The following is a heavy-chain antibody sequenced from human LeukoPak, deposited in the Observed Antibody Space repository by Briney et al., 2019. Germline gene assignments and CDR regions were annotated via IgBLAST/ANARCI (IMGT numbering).Heavy chain of an antibody. CDR2: IRYDGSNK. Sequence: GALRLSCAASGFTFSSYGMHWVRQAPGKGLEWVAFIRYDGSNKYYADSVKGRFTISRDNSKNTLYLQMNSLRAEDTAVYYCAKDSVLMAAADPTFDYWGQGTLVTVSS. CDR3: AKDSVLMAAADPTFDY. J-gene: IGHJ4*02. CDR1: GFTFSSYG. D-gene: IGHD6-13*01. V-gene: IGHV3-30*02.